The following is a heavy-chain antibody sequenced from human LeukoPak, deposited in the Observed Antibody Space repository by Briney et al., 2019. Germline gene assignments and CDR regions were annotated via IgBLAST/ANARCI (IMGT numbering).Heavy chain of an antibody. CDR2: IIPILGIA. V-gene: IGHV1-69*04. D-gene: IGHD3-10*01. Sequence: GASVKVSCKASGGTFSSYTISWVRQAPGQGLEWMGRIIPILGIANYAQKFQGRVTITADKSTSTAYMELSSLRSEDTAVYYCARDDYGSGSYYNGDPGDYWGQGTLVTVSS. J-gene: IGHJ4*02. CDR1: GGTFSSYT. CDR3: ARDDYGSGSYYNGDPGDY.